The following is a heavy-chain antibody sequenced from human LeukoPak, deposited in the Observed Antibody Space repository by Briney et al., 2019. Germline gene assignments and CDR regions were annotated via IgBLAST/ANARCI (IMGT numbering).Heavy chain of an antibody. Sequence: GGSLRLSCAASGFTFNHYGMSWVRQAPGKGLEWVSCISGSGGSRRYADSVKGRFTISRDNAKNSLYLQMSNLRAEDTAVYFCARGGGLEVWGQGATVTVSS. CDR2: ISGSGGSR. V-gene: IGHV3-20*04. J-gene: IGHJ6*02. D-gene: IGHD3-16*01. CDR3: ARGGGLEV. CDR1: GFTFNHYG.